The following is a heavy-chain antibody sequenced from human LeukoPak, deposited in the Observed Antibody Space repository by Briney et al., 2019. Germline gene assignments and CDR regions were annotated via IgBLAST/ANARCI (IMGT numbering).Heavy chain of an antibody. J-gene: IGHJ2*01. CDR3: AKGRSSSSYWYFDL. Sequence: GSLRLSCAAPGFTFSSYAMSWVRQAPGKGLEWVSAISSSGGSTYYADSVKGRFTISRDNSKNTLYLQMNSLRAEDTAVYYCAKGRSSSSYWYFDLWGRGTLVTVSS. D-gene: IGHD6-13*01. V-gene: IGHV3-23*01. CDR1: GFTFSSYA. CDR2: ISSSGGST.